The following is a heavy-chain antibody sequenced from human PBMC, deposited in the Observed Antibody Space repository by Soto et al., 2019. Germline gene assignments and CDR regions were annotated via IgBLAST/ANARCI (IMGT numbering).Heavy chain of an antibody. CDR3: ARMTTSSISCYYFDY. V-gene: IGHV4-39*01. J-gene: IGHJ4*02. Sequence: KSSETLSLTGTVSGGSISSSGSYWGWIRQPPGKRLEWIGNIYYSGTTSYNPSLKSRLTISVDTSKNQFSLTLSSVTAADTAVYYCARMTTSSISCYYFDYWGQGDLVTVSS. CDR2: IYYSGTT. D-gene: IGHD3-3*02. CDR1: GGSISSSGSY.